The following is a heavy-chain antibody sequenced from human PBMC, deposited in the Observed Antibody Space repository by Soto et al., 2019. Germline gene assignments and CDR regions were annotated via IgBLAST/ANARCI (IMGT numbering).Heavy chain of an antibody. CDR2: ISGSGGST. J-gene: IGHJ6*03. CDR1: GFTFSSYA. Sequence: GGSLRLSCAASGFTFSSYAMSWVRQAPGKGLEWVSAISGSGGSTYYADSVKGRFTISRDNSKNTLYLQMNSLRAEDTAVYYCAKTAGSGYDFNYYYYMDVWGKGTTVTVSS. CDR3: AKTAGSGYDFNYYYYMDV. D-gene: IGHD5-12*01. V-gene: IGHV3-23*01.